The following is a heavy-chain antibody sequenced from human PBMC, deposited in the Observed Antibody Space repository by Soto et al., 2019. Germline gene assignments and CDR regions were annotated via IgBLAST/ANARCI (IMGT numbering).Heavy chain of an antibody. D-gene: IGHD5-12*01. CDR3: ARGQEGVVATH. V-gene: IGHV4-34*01. Sequence: QVQLQQWGAGLLKPSETLSLNCAVTGGSLSGYYWSWIRQPPGKGLEWIGEVKDGGHTNYSPSLRGRVTISSDTPNHQFALGLDSVTYADTGVYSCARGQEGVVATHWDQGSLVTVSS. CDR2: VKDGGHT. CDR1: GGSLSGYY. J-gene: IGHJ4*02.